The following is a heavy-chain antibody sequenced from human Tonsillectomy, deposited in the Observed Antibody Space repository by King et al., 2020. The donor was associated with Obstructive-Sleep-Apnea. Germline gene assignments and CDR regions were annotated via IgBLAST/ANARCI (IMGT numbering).Heavy chain of an antibody. CDR1: GDSIFSNTAA. J-gene: IGHJ4*02. V-gene: IGHV6-1*01. CDR2: AYYRSKWYN. D-gene: IGHD6-19*01. CDR3: ARAADPLRSGWFAYFDY. Sequence: VQLQQSGPGLVKPSQTLSLTCAISGDSIFSNTAAWHWIRQSPSRGLEWLGRAYYRSKWYNEYAVSVKSRITINPDTSKNQFSLQLNSVTPEDTAVYYCARAADPLRSGWFAYFDYWGRGTLVTVSS.